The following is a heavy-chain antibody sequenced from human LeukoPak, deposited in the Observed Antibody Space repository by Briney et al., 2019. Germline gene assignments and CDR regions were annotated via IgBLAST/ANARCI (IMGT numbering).Heavy chain of an antibody. Sequence: GGSLRLSCAASGFTFSTCTMNWVRQAPGKGLEWVSSISSSSSYIYYADSVKGRFTISRDNAKNSLYLQMNSLRAEDTAVYYCAKDLTLLWFGELFDYWGQGTLVTVSS. CDR2: ISSSSSYI. D-gene: IGHD3-10*01. V-gene: IGHV3-21*04. CDR3: AKDLTLLWFGELFDY. CDR1: GFTFSTCT. J-gene: IGHJ4*02.